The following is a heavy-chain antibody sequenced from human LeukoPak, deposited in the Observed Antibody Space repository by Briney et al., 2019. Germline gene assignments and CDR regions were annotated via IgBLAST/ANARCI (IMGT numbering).Heavy chain of an antibody. CDR3: AKSGSAYYYYYMDV. V-gene: IGHV3-23*01. D-gene: IGHD7-27*01. Sequence: PGGSLRLSCAASGFTFSSYGMSWVRQAPGKGLEWVSAISGSGGSTYYADSVKGRFTISRDNSKNTLYLQMNSLRAEDTAVYYCAKSGSAYYYYYMDVWGKGTTVAISS. J-gene: IGHJ6*03. CDR1: GFTFSSYG. CDR2: ISGSGGST.